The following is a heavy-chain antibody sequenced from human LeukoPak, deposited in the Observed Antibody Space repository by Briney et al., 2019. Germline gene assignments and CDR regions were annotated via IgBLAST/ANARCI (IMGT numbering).Heavy chain of an antibody. V-gene: IGHV4-31*03. CDR3: ARVQRFLEWLLDY. CDR2: IYYSGST. D-gene: IGHD3-3*01. J-gene: IGHJ4*02. CDR1: GGSISSGGYY. Sequence: PSQTLSLTCTVSGGSISSGGYYWSWIRQHPGKGLEWIGYIYYSGSTYYNPSLKSRVTISVDTSKNQFSLKLSSVTAADTAVYYCARVQRFLEWLLDYWGQGTLVIVSS.